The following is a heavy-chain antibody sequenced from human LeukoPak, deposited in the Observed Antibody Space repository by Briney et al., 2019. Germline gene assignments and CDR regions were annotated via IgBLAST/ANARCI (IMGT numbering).Heavy chain of an antibody. D-gene: IGHD2-21*02. CDR1: GGTFSSYA. J-gene: IGHJ4*02. Sequence: SVKVSCKASGGTFSSYAISWVRQAPGQGLEWMGGIIPIFGTANYAQKFQGRVTITADESTSTAYMELSSLRSEDTAVYYCARDRRGCGGDCYSPDFDYWGQGTLVTVSS. V-gene: IGHV1-69*13. CDR3: ARDRRGCGGDCYSPDFDY. CDR2: IIPIFGTA.